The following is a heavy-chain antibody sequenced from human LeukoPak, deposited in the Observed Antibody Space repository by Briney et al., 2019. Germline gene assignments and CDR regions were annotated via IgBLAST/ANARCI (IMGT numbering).Heavy chain of an antibody. J-gene: IGHJ6*03. Sequence: PSETLSLTCAVYGGSFSGYYWSWLRQPPGKGLEWIGEINHSGSTNYNPSLTSRVTISVDTSKNQFSLKLSSVTAADTAVYYCARGPARFYGYGSYYYYYMDVWGKGTTVTVSS. V-gene: IGHV4-34*01. D-gene: IGHD5-18*01. CDR1: GGSFSGYY. CDR3: ARGPARFYGYGSYYYYYMDV. CDR2: INHSGST.